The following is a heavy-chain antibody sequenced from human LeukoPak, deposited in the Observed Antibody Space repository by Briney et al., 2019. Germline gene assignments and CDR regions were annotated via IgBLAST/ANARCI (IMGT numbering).Heavy chain of an antibody. V-gene: IGHV3-20*04. CDR2: INWNGGST. CDR3: ARDLYCTNGVCFPTDY. CDR1: GFTFDDYG. J-gene: IGHJ4*02. D-gene: IGHD2-8*01. Sequence: PGGSLRLSCAASGFTFDDYGMSWVRHAPGKGLEWVSGINWNGGSTGYADSVKGRFTFSRDNAKNSLYLQMNSLRAEDTALYYCARDLYCTNGVCFPTDYWGQGTLVTVSS.